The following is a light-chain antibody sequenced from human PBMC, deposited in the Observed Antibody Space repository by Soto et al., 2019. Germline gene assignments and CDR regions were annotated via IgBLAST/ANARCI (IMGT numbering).Light chain of an antibody. J-gene: IGKJ4*01. V-gene: IGKV3-20*01. Sequence: EIELTQSPSTLSLSAGERATISCRAGQSVSSSYLGWYQQKPGQAPRLLIYRASSRATGIPARFSGSRSGTDFTLTISRLEPEDFELYYCQQYGSSSLTFGGGTKVDIK. CDR2: RAS. CDR3: QQYGSSSLT. CDR1: QSVSSSY.